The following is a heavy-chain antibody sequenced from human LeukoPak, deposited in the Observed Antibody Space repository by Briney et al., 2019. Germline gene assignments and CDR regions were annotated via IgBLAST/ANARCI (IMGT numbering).Heavy chain of an antibody. CDR1: GFTFSSYA. V-gene: IGHV3-23*01. D-gene: IGHD3-22*01. CDR2: ISGSGGST. CDR3: AKKAPLYYYDSSGYYNY. Sequence: GGSLRLSCAASGFTFSSYAMSWVRQAPGKGLEWVSAISGSGGSTYYADSVKGRFTISRDNSKNTLYLQMNSLGAEDTAVYYCAKKAPLYYYDSSGYYNYWGQGTLVTVSS. J-gene: IGHJ4*02.